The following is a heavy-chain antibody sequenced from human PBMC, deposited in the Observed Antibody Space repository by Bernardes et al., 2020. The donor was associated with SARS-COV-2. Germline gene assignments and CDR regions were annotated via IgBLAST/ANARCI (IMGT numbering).Heavy chain of an antibody. CDR3: ANRRPSTWEGDWFDP. V-gene: IGHV2-5*02. CDR1: GFSLSTSGVA. CDR2: IYSVDDK. D-gene: IGHD6-13*01. J-gene: IGHJ5*02. Sequence: SGPTLVKPTQTLTLTCTFSGFSLSTSGVAVGWIRQPPGKALEWPALIYSVDDKRYSPTLKSRLTITKDTPKNQVVLTLTNIDPQDTATYYSANRRPSTWEGDWFDPWGQGTLVTVSS.